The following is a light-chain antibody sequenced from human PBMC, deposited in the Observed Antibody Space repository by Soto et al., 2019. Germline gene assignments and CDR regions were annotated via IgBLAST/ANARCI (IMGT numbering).Light chain of an antibody. Sequence: EIVLTQSPGTLSLSPGERATLSCRASQSVSSTYLAWYQQKPGQAPRLLIYGASSRATGIPDRFSGSGSGTDFTLAISRLEPEDCAVYYCQQYDTSPTTFGQGTKVQIK. V-gene: IGKV3-20*01. CDR3: QQYDTSPTT. CDR2: GAS. CDR1: QSVSSTY. J-gene: IGKJ2*01.